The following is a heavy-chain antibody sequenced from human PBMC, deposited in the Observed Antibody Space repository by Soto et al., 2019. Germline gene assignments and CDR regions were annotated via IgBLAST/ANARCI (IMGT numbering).Heavy chain of an antibody. V-gene: IGHV4-39*01. CDR1: GGSISNNIYL. J-gene: IGHJ5*02. CDR2: MYYSGSA. Sequence: QLQLQASGPGLVKPSETLSLICTVSGGSISNNIYLWGWIRQPPGKGLEWIATMYYSGSASYNPSLRSRVTISVDTSKNQFSLRLTSGTAAGTAMYYCASRIRTWSLSWGQGALVTVSS. CDR3: ASRIRTWSLS. D-gene: IGHD3-3*02.